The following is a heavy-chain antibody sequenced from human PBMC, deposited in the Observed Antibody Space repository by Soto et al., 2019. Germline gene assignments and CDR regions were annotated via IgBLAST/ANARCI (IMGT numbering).Heavy chain of an antibody. D-gene: IGHD6-6*01. CDR1: GYTFTSDA. V-gene: IGHV1-3*01. CDR3: ARASIGWAGSSAPPVFSSFDP. CDR2: INAGNGNT. Sequence: ASVKVALKASGYTFTSDAMDWVRQAPGQRLEWMGWINAGNGNTKYSQKFQGRVTITRDTSASTAYMEPSSLRSEDTAVYHCARASIGWAGSSAPPVFSSFDPWGHRTLVLGSS. J-gene: IGHJ5*02.